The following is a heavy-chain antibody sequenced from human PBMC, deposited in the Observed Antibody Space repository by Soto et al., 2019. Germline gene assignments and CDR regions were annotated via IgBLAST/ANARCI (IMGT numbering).Heavy chain of an antibody. CDR2: ISGNSSII. Sequence: EVQLVESGGGLVQPGRSLRLSCAASGFTFDDYAMHWVRRVPGKGLEWVSSISGNSSIIGYADSVKGRFTISRDNAKNSLYLKMNRLRPEDTALYYCAEGGPDGFGRGGRCYFDYWGQGTLVTVSS. J-gene: IGHJ4*02. V-gene: IGHV3-9*01. D-gene: IGHD2-15*01. CDR3: AEGGPDGFGRGGRCYFDY. CDR1: GFTFDDYA.